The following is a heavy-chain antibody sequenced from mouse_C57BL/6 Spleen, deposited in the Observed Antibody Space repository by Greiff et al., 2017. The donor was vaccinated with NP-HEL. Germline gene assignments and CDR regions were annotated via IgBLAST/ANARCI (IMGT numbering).Heavy chain of an antibody. Sequence: QVQLQQPGAELVMPGASVKLSCKASGYTFTSYWMHWVKQRPGQGLEWIGEIDPSDSYTNYNQKFKGKSTLTVDKSSSTAYMQLSSLTSEDSAVYYCARGGTANYAMDYWGQGTSVTVSS. CDR2: IDPSDSYT. V-gene: IGHV1-69*01. D-gene: IGHD3-3*01. CDR3: ARGGTANYAMDY. J-gene: IGHJ4*01. CDR1: GYTFTSYW.